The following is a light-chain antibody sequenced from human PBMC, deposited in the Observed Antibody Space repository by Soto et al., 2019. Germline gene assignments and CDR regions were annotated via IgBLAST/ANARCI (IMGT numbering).Light chain of an antibody. CDR3: ISYTGSSTSYV. V-gene: IGLV2-14*01. CDR2: EVS. CDR1: SSDVGSYDH. Sequence: QSALTQPASVSGSAGQSITISCSGTSSDVGSYDHVAWYQQFPGKTPKLMIYEVSNRPSGVSSRFSGSNSGNTASLTISGLQAEDEADYYCISYTGSSTSYVFGSGTKVTVL. J-gene: IGLJ1*01.